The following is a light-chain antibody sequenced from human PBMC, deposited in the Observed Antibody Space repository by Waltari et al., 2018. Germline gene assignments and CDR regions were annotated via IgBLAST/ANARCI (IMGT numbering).Light chain of an antibody. CDR3: SSYTSSSTWV. CDR2: EVS. Sequence: QSALTQPPSVSGSPGQSVTISCTGTSSDVGSYNRVSWYQQPPDTAPKLIIYEVSGRPSGVPDRFSGSKSANTAVLTISGLQAEDEADYFCSSYTSSSTWVFGTGTKVTVL. J-gene: IGLJ1*01. V-gene: IGLV2-18*02. CDR1: SSDVGSYNR.